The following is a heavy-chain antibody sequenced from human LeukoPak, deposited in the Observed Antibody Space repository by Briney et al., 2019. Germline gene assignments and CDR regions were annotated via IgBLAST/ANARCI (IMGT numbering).Heavy chain of an antibody. CDR3: ARLRYGDYVHFAMVPDAFDI. J-gene: IGHJ3*02. CDR1: GGSISSSSYY. D-gene: IGHD4-17*01. V-gene: IGHV4-39*07. CDR2: IYYSGST. Sequence: SETLSLTCTVSGGSISSSSYYWGWIRQPPGKGLEWIGSIYYSGSTYYNPSLKSRVTISVDTSKNQFSLKLSSVTAADTAVYYCARLRYGDYVHFAMVPDAFDIWGQGTMVTVSS.